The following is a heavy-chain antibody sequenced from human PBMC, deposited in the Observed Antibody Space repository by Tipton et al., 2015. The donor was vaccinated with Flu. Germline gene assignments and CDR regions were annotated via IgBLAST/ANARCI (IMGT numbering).Heavy chain of an antibody. J-gene: IGHJ4*02. Sequence: TLSLTCSVSGASISDYYWNWIRQRPGKGLEWLAHISYSGTTDYNPSLKSRLTVSADTSKNQFSLKLTSVTATDTAMYYCARDYCSGGICYPDYWGQGTLVTVSS. CDR3: ARDYCSGGICYPDY. CDR2: ISYSGTT. D-gene: IGHD2-15*01. V-gene: IGHV4-59*12. CDR1: GASISDYY.